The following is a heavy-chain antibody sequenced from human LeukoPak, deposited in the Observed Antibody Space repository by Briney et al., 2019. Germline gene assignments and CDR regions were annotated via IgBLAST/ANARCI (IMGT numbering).Heavy chain of an antibody. Sequence: GESLKISCKVSGYTFTTFWIGWVRQMPGQGLQWMGIIYPGDSETIYSPSFQGQVTISADKSISTAYLQWSSLKASDTAMYYCARHRRIPAAIGEYYYYYMDVWGKGTTVTVSS. V-gene: IGHV5-51*01. D-gene: IGHD2-2*01. CDR1: GYTFTTFW. CDR2: IYPGDSET. J-gene: IGHJ6*03. CDR3: ARHRRIPAAIGEYYYYYMDV.